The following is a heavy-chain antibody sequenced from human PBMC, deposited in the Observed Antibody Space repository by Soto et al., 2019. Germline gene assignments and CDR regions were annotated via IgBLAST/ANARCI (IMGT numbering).Heavy chain of an antibody. CDR3: AREADYSSSSGDYYYYYGMDV. Sequence: ASVKVSFKVSGYTLTELSMHWVRQAPGKGLEWMGGFDPEDGETIYAQKFQGRVTMTEDTSTDTAYMELSSLRSEDTAVYYCAREADYSSSSGDYYYYYGMDVWGQGTTVTVSS. V-gene: IGHV1-24*01. J-gene: IGHJ6*02. CDR1: GYTLTELS. CDR2: FDPEDGET. D-gene: IGHD6-6*01.